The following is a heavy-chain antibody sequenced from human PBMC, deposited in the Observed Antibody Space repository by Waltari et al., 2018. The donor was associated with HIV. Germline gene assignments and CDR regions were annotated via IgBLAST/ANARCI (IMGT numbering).Heavy chain of an antibody. J-gene: IGHJ5*02. CDR2: IWYDGSKM. Sequence: QVQLVESGGGVVQPAKSLRLSCAASGFNFNNFGMVWVRQAPGKGLEWVAVIWYDGSKMDYADSVKGRFTISKDNSKNTLHLQMNSLRAEDTAIYYCARVIGNTKGSWFDPWGQGTLVTVSS. CDR3: ARVIGNTKGSWFDP. V-gene: IGHV3-33*01. CDR1: GFNFNNFG. D-gene: IGHD1-7*01.